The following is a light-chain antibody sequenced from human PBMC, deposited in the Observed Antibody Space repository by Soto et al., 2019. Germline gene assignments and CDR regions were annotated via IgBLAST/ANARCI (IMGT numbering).Light chain of an antibody. Sequence: EVVMTQSTASLSASPGERVTLSCMASQNIRSSLAWYQQRPGQAPRLLIYDASTRATGIPPRFSGGGSGTEFTVTISSLQSEDFAIYYCQQYDIGPPSTFGQGSK. CDR3: QQYDIGPPST. V-gene: IGKV3-15*01. CDR2: DAS. CDR1: QNIRSS. J-gene: IGKJ2*01.